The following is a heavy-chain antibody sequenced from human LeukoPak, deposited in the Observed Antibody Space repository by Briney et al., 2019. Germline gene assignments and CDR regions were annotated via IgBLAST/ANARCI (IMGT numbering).Heavy chain of an antibody. V-gene: IGHV4-4*07. J-gene: IGHJ3*02. Sequence: SETLSLTCTVSGGSINNYYWSWSRQPAGKGLEWIGRIYTRGSTNYNPSLKSRVTMSVDTSKNQFSLKLSSVTAADTAVYYCARGRYCSADICSGGDAFDIWGQGTMVSVSS. CDR3: ARGRYCSADICSGGDAFDI. CDR1: GGSINNYY. D-gene: IGHD2-15*01. CDR2: IYTRGST.